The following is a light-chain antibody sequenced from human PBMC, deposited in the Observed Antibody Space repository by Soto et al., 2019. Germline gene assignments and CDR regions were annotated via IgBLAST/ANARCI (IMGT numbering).Light chain of an antibody. Sequence: QSALTQPASVSGSPGQSITISCTGTSSDVGSYNLVSWFQQYPGKAPKLIIYESVKRPSGISDRFSGSKSGNTASLTIAGLQADDAGHYYCSSYAGRSTLTFGGGTKLTVL. CDR1: SSDVGSYNL. CDR2: ESV. V-gene: IGLV2-23*01. J-gene: IGLJ2*01. CDR3: SSYAGRSTLT.